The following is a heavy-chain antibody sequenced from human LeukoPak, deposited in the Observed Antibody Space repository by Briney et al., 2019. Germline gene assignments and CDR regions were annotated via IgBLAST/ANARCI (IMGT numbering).Heavy chain of an antibody. D-gene: IGHD3-10*01. CDR3: AKDRGYYGSGSYSGFDY. J-gene: IGHJ4*02. CDR2: ISSSSSYI. CDR1: GFTFSSYS. V-gene: IGHV3-21*01. Sequence: GGSLRLSCAASGFTFSSYSMNWVRQAPGKGLEWVSSISSSSSYIYYADSVKGRFTISRDNAKNSLYLQMNSLRAEDTAVYYCAKDRGYYGSGSYSGFDYWGQGTLVTVSS.